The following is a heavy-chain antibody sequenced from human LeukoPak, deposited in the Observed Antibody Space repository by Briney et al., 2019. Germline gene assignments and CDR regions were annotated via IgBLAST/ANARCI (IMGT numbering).Heavy chain of an antibody. D-gene: IGHD4-23*01. CDR2: INSDGSST. Sequence: PGGSLRLSCAASGFTFSSFWMHWVRQAPGKGLVWVSRINSDGSSTTYADFVKGRVTISRDNAKNTLYLQMNSLKAEDTAVYYCARAAYGGYSAVDYWGQGTLVTVSS. CDR3: ARAAYGGYSAVDY. V-gene: IGHV3-74*01. J-gene: IGHJ4*02. CDR1: GFTFSSFW.